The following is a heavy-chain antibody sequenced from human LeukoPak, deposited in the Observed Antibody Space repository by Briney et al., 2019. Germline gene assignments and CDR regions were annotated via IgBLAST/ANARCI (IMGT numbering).Heavy chain of an antibody. CDR2: FDPEGGET. CDR1: GYTLTELS. J-gene: IGHJ4*02. D-gene: IGHD6-19*01. V-gene: IGHV1-24*01. Sequence: EASVTVSCKVSGYTLTELSMHWVRQAPGKGLEWMGGFDPEGGETIYAQKFQGRVTMTEDTSTDTAYMELSSLRSEDTAVYYCATEGYIAVAGQFDYWGQGTLVTVSS. CDR3: ATEGYIAVAGQFDY.